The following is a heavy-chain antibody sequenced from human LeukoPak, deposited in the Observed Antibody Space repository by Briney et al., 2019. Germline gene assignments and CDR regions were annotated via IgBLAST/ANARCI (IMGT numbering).Heavy chain of an antibody. D-gene: IGHD4/OR15-4a*01. Sequence: GGSLRLSCAASGFTFDDYGVSWVRQAPGKGLEWVSGINWNGFGTGYADSVKGRFTISRDNVKNSLYLQMNSLRAEDTAVYYCARDGDYGTPVGDNYHYMDVWGKGTTVTVSS. J-gene: IGHJ6*03. V-gene: IGHV3-20*04. CDR3: ARDGDYGTPVGDNYHYMDV. CDR2: INWNGFGT. CDR1: GFTFDDYG.